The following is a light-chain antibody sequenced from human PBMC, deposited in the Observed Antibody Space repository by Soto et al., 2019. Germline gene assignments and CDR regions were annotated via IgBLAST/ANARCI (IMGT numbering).Light chain of an antibody. Sequence: ENVLTQSPGTLSLSPGERATLSCRASQSVISNYLAWYQQKPGQAPRLLVYGASSRATGIPDRFSGSGSGTDFTLTISRLEPEDFAVYYCQQYGSSRWTFGQGTKVEIK. J-gene: IGKJ1*01. CDR3: QQYGSSRWT. CDR1: QSVISNY. V-gene: IGKV3-20*01. CDR2: GAS.